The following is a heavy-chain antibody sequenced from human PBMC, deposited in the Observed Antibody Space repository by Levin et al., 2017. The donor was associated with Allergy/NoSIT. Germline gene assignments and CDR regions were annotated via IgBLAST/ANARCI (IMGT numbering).Heavy chain of an antibody. CDR1: GGSFSGYY. V-gene: IGHV4-34*01. Sequence: SETLSLTCAVYGGSFSGYYWSWIRQPPGKGLEWIGEINHSGSTNYNPSLKSRVTISVDTSKNQFSLKLSSVTAADTAVYYCARGRLGLDYYGSGSYSTFDYWGQGTLVTVSS. D-gene: IGHD3-10*01. CDR3: ARGRLGLDYYGSGSYSTFDY. CDR2: INHSGST. J-gene: IGHJ4*02.